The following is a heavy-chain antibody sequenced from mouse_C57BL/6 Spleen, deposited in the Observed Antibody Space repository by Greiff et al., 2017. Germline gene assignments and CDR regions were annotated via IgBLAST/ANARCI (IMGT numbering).Heavy chain of an antibody. CDR1: GYTFNSYW. CDR2: IDPNNGGT. J-gene: IGHJ4*01. D-gene: IGHD2-4*01. Sequence: VQLQQPGAELVKPGASVKLSCKASGYTFNSYWMHWVKQRPGRGLEWIGRIDPNNGGTKYNEKFKGKATLTVDKPSSTSYMQLSSLTSEDSAVYYCVYYDYDEDAMDYWGQGTSVTVSS. CDR3: VYYDYDEDAMDY. V-gene: IGHV1-72*01.